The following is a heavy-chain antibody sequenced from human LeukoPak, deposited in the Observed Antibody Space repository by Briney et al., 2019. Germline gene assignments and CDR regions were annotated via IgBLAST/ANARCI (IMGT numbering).Heavy chain of an antibody. CDR3: AIVGATPDY. V-gene: IGHV4-59*12. CDR2: IYYSGST. D-gene: IGHD1-26*01. Sequence: SETLSLTGTVSGGSISSYYWSWIRQPPGKGLEWIGYIYYSGSTNYNPSLKSRVTISVDTSKNQFSLKLSSVTAADTAVYYCAIVGATPDYWGQGTLVTVSS. CDR1: GGSISSYY. J-gene: IGHJ4*02.